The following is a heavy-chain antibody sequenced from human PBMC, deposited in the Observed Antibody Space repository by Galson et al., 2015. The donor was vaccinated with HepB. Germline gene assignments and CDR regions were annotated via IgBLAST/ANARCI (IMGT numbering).Heavy chain of an antibody. CDR3: AKDMGDGYNYYYFDY. J-gene: IGHJ4*02. CDR1: GFTFDDYA. D-gene: IGHD5-24*01. CDR2: ISWNSGSI. V-gene: IGHV3-9*01. Sequence: SLRLSCAASGFTFDDYAMHWVRQAPGKGLEWVSGISWNSGSIGYADSVKGRFTISRDNAKNSLYLQMNSLRAEDTALYYCAKDMGDGYNYYYFDYWGQGTLVTVSS.